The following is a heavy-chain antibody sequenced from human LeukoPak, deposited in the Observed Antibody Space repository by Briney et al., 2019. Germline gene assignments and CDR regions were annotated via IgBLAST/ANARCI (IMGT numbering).Heavy chain of an antibody. CDR3: ARNGYSGALDI. CDR2: ISAYNGNT. Sequence: GASVNVSCKASGYTFITYGLSWVRQAPGQGLEWMGWISAYNGNTNIAQKFQGRVTMTTDTSTSTVYMELRSLRSDDTAVYYCARNGYSGALDIWGQGTMVTVSS. J-gene: IGHJ3*02. CDR1: GYTFITYG. D-gene: IGHD4-17*01. V-gene: IGHV1-18*01.